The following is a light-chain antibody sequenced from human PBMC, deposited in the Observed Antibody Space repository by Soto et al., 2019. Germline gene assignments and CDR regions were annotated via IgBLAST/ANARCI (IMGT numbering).Light chain of an antibody. V-gene: IGKV1-5*03. CDR3: QQYNSYCT. Sequence: QMTQSPPTLSASGGGRVTITWRASRRSRRWLGWCEQELGEPPQLLTYKASTLERGVPSRFSGSGSGTEFTLTISSLQPDDFATYYCQQYNSYCTFGQGTKVDIK. J-gene: IGKJ1*01. CDR1: RRSRRW. CDR2: KAS.